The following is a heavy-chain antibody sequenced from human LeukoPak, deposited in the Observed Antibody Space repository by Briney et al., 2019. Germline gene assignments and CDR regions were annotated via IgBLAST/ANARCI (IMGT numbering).Heavy chain of an antibody. CDR2: IYHSGST. J-gene: IGHJ4*02. V-gene: IGHV4-38-2*01. CDR1: GYSISTGYY. Sequence: KPSETLSLTCAVSGYSISTGYYGGWIRQPPGKGLEWIGSIYHSGSTYYNPSLKSRVTISVDTSKNQFSLKLSSVTAADTAVYYCARLRVSRGDNYFDYWGQGTLVTVSS. D-gene: IGHD3-16*01. CDR3: ARLRVSRGDNYFDY.